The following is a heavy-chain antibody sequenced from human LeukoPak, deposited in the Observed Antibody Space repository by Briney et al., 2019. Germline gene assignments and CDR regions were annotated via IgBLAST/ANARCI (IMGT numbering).Heavy chain of an antibody. D-gene: IGHD4-11*01. Sequence: SETLSLTCTVSGGSISSSRYYWGWIRQPPGKGLEWIGNIYYSGSTYYNPSLKSRVTISVDTSKNQFSLKLSSVTAADTAVYYCASALQGAFDIWGQGPMDTVSS. CDR3: ASALQGAFDI. J-gene: IGHJ3*02. CDR1: GGSISSSRYY. CDR2: IYYSGST. V-gene: IGHV4-39*01.